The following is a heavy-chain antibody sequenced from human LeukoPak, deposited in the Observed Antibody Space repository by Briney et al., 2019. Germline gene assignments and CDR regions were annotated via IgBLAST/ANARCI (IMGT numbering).Heavy chain of an antibody. CDR1: GFTFTNYW. D-gene: IGHD3-22*01. J-gene: IGHJ1*01. Sequence: PGGSLRLSCAASGFTFTNYWMSWVRQAPGRGLEWVANIKQDGSEKYYVDSLRGRFTIFRDNAKNSLYLQMNSLRPEDTAVYYCARGGYYDSSGYYYVGYFHHWGQGTLVTVSS. CDR2: IKQDGSEK. V-gene: IGHV3-7*02. CDR3: ARGGYYDSSGYYYVGYFHH.